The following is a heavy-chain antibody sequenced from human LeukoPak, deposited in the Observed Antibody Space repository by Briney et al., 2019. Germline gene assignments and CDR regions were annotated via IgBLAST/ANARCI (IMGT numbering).Heavy chain of an antibody. Sequence: PSETLSLTCTVSGGSISSYYWSWIRQPAPKGLDCIGRIYTSGNTNYNPSLKSRVTISVDKSKNQFSLKLSSVTAADTAVYYCARVLVGANYYYYYMDVWGKGTTVTVSS. V-gene: IGHV4-4*07. D-gene: IGHD1-26*01. CDR3: ARVLVGANYYYYYMDV. CDR2: IYTSGNT. CDR1: GGSISSYY. J-gene: IGHJ6*03.